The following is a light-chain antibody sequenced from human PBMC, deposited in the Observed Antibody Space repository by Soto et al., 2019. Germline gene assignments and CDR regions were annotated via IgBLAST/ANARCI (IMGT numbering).Light chain of an antibody. V-gene: IGKV3-15*01. CDR3: QQHNQWPIT. CDR1: ESVSSN. J-gene: IGKJ5*01. CDR2: GAS. Sequence: EVVMTQSPATLSVSPKERATLSCRASESVSSNLAWYQQRPGQAPRLVIYGASTRATGIPARFSGGGSGTEFTLTINSLQSEDSAVYYCQQHNQWPITFGQGTRLEIK.